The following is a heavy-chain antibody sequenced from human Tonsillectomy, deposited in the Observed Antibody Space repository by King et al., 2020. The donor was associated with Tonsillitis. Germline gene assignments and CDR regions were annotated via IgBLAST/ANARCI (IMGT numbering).Heavy chain of an antibody. CDR1: GSSLSSCNW. Sequence: VQLQESGPGLVKPSGTLSLTCAVSGSSLSSCNWWSWVRQPPGKGLEWIGGIYHSGSTNYNPPLKSAVTISVNTSKNKFSLKLSSVTAADTAVYYCARDHLKDSSVFVYWGQGTLVTVSS. CDR2: IYHSGST. J-gene: IGHJ4*02. V-gene: IGHV4-4*02. D-gene: IGHD3-22*01. CDR3: ARDHLKDSSVFVY.